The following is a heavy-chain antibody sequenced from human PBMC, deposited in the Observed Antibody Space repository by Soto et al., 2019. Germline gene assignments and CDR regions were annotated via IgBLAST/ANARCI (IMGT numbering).Heavy chain of an antibody. CDR2: IKQDGSEK. V-gene: IGHV3-7*03. CDR3: VRGYNWNYGVKFYYDS. D-gene: IGHD1-7*01. J-gene: IGHJ4*02. Sequence: GGSLRLSCAASGFTLSDYGMHWVRQAPGKGLEWVANIKQDGSEKSYVDSVKGRFTVSRDNIKNSLYLQMNTLRADDTAVYYCVRGYNWNYGVKFYYDSWGQGTLVTVSS. CDR1: GFTLSDYG.